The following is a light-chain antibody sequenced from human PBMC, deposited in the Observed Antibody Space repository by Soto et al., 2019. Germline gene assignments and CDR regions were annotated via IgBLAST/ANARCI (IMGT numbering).Light chain of an antibody. CDR3: QQRNNWPLT. V-gene: IGKV3-11*01. CDR1: VSVNTY. Sequence: EVVLTQSPATLSLSPGERATLSCRASVSVNTYVAWYQQKPGLAPRPLIYDASNRATGIPARFSGSGSVTDFTLTISSLEPEDFGVYYCQQRNNWPLTFGGGTKVDIK. J-gene: IGKJ4*01. CDR2: DAS.